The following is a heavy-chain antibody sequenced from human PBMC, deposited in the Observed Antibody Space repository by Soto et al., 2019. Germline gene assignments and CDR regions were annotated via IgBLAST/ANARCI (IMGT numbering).Heavy chain of an antibody. CDR3: AREGNLGRWLPPFAF. J-gene: IGHJ4*02. CDR2: IYYSGST. V-gene: IGHV4-39*07. CDR1: GGSISSSSYY. D-gene: IGHD5-18*01. Sequence: PSETLSLTCTVSGGSISSSSYYWGRIRQPPGKGLEWIGTIYYSGSTYYNPSLNRRVTISVDTSKNQFSLRLISVTVADTAKYFCAREGNLGRWLPPFAFWGKGTLVTVSS.